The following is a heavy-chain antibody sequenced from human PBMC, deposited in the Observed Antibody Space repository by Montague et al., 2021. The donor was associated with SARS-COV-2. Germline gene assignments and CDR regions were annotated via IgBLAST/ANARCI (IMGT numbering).Heavy chain of an antibody. D-gene: IGHD5-18*01. CDR1: GFPFSGYT. CDR2: ISGTSNSI. CDR3: GEGQWLRGNDF. J-gene: IGHJ4*02. V-gene: IGHV3-21*01. Sequence: SRSLSFAASGFPFSGYTMTWVRQAPGKGLEWVSSISGTSNSISYADSVKGRFTISRDNAKNSLFLQLNSLRAEDTAVYYCGEGQWLRGNDFWGQGTLVTVSS.